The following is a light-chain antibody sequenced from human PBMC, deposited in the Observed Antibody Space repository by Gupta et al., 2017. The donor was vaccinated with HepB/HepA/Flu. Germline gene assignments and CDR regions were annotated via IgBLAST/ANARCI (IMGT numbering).Light chain of an antibody. CDR2: DVS. CDR3: SSYTSSSTVI. V-gene: IGLV2-14*03. J-gene: IGLJ2*01. Sequence: QSALTQPASVSGSPGQSITLSCTGTNSDVGGYNYVSWYQQHPGKAPKVMIFDVSKRPSGVSNRFSGSKSGNTASLTISGLQAEDEADYYCSSYTSSSTVIFGGGTKLTVL. CDR1: NSDVGGYNY.